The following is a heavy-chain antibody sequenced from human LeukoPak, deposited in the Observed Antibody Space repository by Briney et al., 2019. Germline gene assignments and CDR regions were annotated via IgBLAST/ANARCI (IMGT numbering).Heavy chain of an antibody. Sequence: GSLRLSCAASGFTFSSYGMQWVRQAPGKGLEWVAVISYDGSNKYYADSVKGRFTISRDNSKNTLYLQMNSLRAEDTAVYYCAREAPLANYYDSSGPDYWGQGTLVTVSS. CDR1: GFTFSSYG. V-gene: IGHV3-30*03. CDR2: ISYDGSNK. J-gene: IGHJ4*02. D-gene: IGHD3-22*01. CDR3: AREAPLANYYDSSGPDY.